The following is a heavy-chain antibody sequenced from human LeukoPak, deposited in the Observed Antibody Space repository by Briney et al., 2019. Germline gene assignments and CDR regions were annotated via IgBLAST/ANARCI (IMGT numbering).Heavy chain of an antibody. CDR3: ANELGDY. Sequence: GGSLRLSCTASGFRFSNYAMNWVRQAPGKGLEWASVISGGGSSTNYADSVKGRFTISRDNSKNTLYLQMNSLRAEDTAVYYCANELGDYWGQGTLVTVSS. CDR2: ISGGGSST. V-gene: IGHV3-23*01. J-gene: IGHJ4*02. D-gene: IGHD3-16*01. CDR1: GFRFSNYA.